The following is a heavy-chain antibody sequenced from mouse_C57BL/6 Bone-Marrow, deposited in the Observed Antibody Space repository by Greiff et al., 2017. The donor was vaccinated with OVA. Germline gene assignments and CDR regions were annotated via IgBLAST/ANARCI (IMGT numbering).Heavy chain of an antibody. D-gene: IGHD2-3*01. CDR2: INPSSGYT. Sequence: QVQLKQSGAELARPGASVKMSCKASGYTFTSYTMHWVKQRPGQGLEWIGYINPSSGYTKYNQKFKDKATLTADKSSSTAYMQLSSLTSEDSAVYYCAREEGWLLAWFAYWGQGTLVTVSA. CDR1: GYTFTSYT. CDR3: AREEGWLLAWFAY. V-gene: IGHV1-4*01. J-gene: IGHJ3*01.